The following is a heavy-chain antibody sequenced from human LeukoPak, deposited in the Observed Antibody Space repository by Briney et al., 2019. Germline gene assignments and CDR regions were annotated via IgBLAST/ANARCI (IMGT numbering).Heavy chain of an antibody. D-gene: IGHD5-18*01. V-gene: IGHV1-69*13. CDR1: RYTFTGYY. J-gene: IGHJ4*02. CDR2: IIPIFGTA. Sequence: SVKVSCKASRYTFTGYYMHWVRQAPGQGLEWMGGIIPIFGTANYAQKFQGRVTITADESTSTAYMELSSLRSEDTAVYYCARVPGYSYDPPFDYWGQGTLVTVSS. CDR3: ARVPGYSYDPPFDY.